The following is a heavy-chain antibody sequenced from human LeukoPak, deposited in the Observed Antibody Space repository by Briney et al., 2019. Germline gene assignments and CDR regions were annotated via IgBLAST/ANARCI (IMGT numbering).Heavy chain of an antibody. CDR3: ARDFPGIMITFGGVSFDY. Sequence: GGSLRLSCAASGVTCSSYSLNWVREAPGKGLEWISSISSSRRYIYYADSVKGRFTISRDNAKTSLYLKMNSRRAEDTAVYYCARDFPGIMITFGGVSFDYWGQGTLVTVSS. J-gene: IGHJ4*02. V-gene: IGHV3-21*01. D-gene: IGHD3-16*01. CDR2: ISSSRRYI. CDR1: GVTCSSYS.